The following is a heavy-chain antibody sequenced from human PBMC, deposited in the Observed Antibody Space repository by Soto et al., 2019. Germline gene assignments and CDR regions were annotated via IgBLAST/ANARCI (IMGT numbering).Heavy chain of an antibody. D-gene: IGHD6-6*01. CDR3: ARGSSSYYDYGMDV. Sequence: LSLTCAVSGDSISRGGYSWTWIRQPPGKALEWIGNIYDSGSTSYNPSLKSRVTISVDTSKNQFSLRLTSVTAADTAVYFCARGSSSYYDYGMDVWGQGTTVTVSS. J-gene: IGHJ6*02. CDR2: IYDSGST. V-gene: IGHV4-30-2*01. CDR1: GDSISRGGYS.